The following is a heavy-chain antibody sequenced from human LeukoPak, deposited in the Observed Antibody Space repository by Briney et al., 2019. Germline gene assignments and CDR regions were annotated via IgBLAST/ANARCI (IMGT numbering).Heavy chain of an antibody. CDR3: AKTTVGYSSGRFPGWPADY. Sequence: GSLRLSCTASGFAFGSYAMYWVRQAPGKGLEWVSGIFGSGGSARYADSVKGRFTISRDNSKNTVYLEMNSLGAEDSAVYYCAKTTVGYSSGRFPGWPADYWGQGTLVTVPS. V-gene: IGHV3-23*01. CDR1: GFAFGSYA. CDR2: IFGSGGSA. D-gene: IGHD2-15*01. J-gene: IGHJ4*02.